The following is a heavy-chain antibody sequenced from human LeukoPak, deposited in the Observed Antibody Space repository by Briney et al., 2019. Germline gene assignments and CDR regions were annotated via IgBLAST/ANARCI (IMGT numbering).Heavy chain of an antibody. V-gene: IGHV4-59*01. Sequence: PSETLSLTCTVSGGSISSYYWSWIRQPPGKGLEWIGYIYYSGSTNYNPSLKSRVTISVDTSKNQFSLKLSSVTAADTAVYYCARVIRSGYYRYFDYWGQRTLVTVSS. CDR1: GGSISSYY. CDR3: ARVIRSGYYRYFDY. CDR2: IYYSGST. D-gene: IGHD3-3*01. J-gene: IGHJ4*02.